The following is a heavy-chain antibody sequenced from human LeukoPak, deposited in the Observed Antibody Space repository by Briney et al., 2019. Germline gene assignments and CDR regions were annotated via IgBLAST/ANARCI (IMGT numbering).Heavy chain of an antibody. CDR1: GDSISSYY. CDR2: IHYSGST. D-gene: IGHD3-10*01. Sequence: SETLSLTCTVSGDSISSYYWNWIRQPPGKGLEWIGYIHYSGSTNYNPSLKSRVTISVDTSKNQFSLKPTSVTAADTAVYFCARDTITRGLDYWGQGTLVTVSS. V-gene: IGHV4-59*12. CDR3: ARDTITRGLDY. J-gene: IGHJ4*02.